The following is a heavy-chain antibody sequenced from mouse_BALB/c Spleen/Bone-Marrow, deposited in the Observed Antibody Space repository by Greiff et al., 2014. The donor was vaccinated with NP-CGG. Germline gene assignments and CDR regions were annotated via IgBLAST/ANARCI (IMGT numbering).Heavy chain of an antibody. Sequence: EVQLQQSGPELEKPGASVKISCKASGYSFTGYNMNWVKQYNGQSLEWIGNVDPYYGATTYNQKFKGKATLTVDKSSSTAYMQLGRLTSEDSAVYYCARSYNSFDFWGQGTTLTVSS. CDR3: ARSYNSFDF. V-gene: IGHV1-39*01. CDR1: GYSFTGYN. CDR2: VDPYYGAT. J-gene: IGHJ2*01.